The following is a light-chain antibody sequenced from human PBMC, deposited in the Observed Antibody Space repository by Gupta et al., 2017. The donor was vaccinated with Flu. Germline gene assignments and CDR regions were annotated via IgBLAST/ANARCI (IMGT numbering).Light chain of an antibody. CDR2: KVS. Sequence: VTLGQPASISCRSSQSLVHRNGNTYLHWFQQRPGQSPRRLIYKVSNRDSGVPDRFSGSGSGTDFTLKISRVEADDVGLYYCRQGTCWPYAFGQGTKLEI. J-gene: IGKJ2*01. CDR1: QSLVHRNGNTY. CDR3: RQGTCWPYA. V-gene: IGKV2-30*02.